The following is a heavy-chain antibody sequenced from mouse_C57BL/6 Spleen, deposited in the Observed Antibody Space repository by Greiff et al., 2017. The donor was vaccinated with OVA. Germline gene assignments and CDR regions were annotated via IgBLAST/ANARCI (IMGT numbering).Heavy chain of an antibody. Sequence: QVHVKQSGAELVKPGASVKLSCKASGYTFTSYWMHWVKQRPGQGLEWIGMIHPNSGSTNYNEKFKSKATLTVDKSSSTAYMQLSSLTSEDSAVYYCARSGPNWYFDVWGTGTTVTVSS. D-gene: IGHD3-1*01. CDR2: IHPNSGST. V-gene: IGHV1-64*01. J-gene: IGHJ1*03. CDR1: GYTFTSYW. CDR3: ARSGPNWYFDV.